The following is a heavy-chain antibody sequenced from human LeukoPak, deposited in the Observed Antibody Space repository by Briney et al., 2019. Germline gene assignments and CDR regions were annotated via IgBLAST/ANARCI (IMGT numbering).Heavy chain of an antibody. Sequence: GGSLRLSCAASGFTFSSYAMHWVRQAPGKGLEWVAVISYDGSNKYYADSVKGRFTISRDNSKNTLYQQMNSLRAEDTAVYYCARPRLMYNWNYSYFHYMDVWGKGTTVTVSS. CDR1: GFTFSSYA. V-gene: IGHV3-30*04. CDR2: ISYDGSNK. J-gene: IGHJ6*03. D-gene: IGHD1-7*01. CDR3: ARPRLMYNWNYSYFHYMDV.